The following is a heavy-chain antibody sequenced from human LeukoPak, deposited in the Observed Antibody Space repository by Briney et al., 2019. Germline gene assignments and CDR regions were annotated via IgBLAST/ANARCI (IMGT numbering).Heavy chain of an antibody. D-gene: IGHD3-10*01. CDR1: GGTFSSYA. V-gene: IGHV1-69*05. J-gene: IGHJ3*02. CDR2: IIPLFGTA. CDR3: ATPGDYGSGSYLSAFDI. Sequence: SVKISCKASGGTFSSYATSWVRQAPREELEWRGGIIPLFGTANYAHKFQGRDTITTDEPTSTAYMELSSLRSEDTAVYYCATPGDYGSGSYLSAFDIWGQGTMVTVSS.